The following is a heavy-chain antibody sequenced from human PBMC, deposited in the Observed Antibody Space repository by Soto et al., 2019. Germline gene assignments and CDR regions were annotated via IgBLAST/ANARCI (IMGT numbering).Heavy chain of an antibody. CDR3: TTTTVTTGGYYYYGMDV. V-gene: IGHV3-15*01. CDR1: GFTFSNAW. J-gene: IGHJ6*02. CDR2: IKSKTDGGTT. D-gene: IGHD4-4*01. Sequence: PGGSLRLSCAASGFTFSNAWMSWVRQAPGKGLEWVGRIKSKTDGGTTDYAAPVKGRLTISRDDSKNTLYLQMNSLKTEDTAVYYCTTTTVTTGGYYYYGMDVWGQGTTVTVSS.